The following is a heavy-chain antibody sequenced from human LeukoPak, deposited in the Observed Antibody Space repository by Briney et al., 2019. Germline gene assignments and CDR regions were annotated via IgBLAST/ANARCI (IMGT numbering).Heavy chain of an antibody. Sequence: ASVKVSRKTSGYTFTDYYLHWVRQAPGQGLEWMGWINPNSGGTSSAQKFQGRVTMTRDTSISTVYMEVSWLTSDDTAIYYCARADRLHGGPYLIGPWGQGTLVTVSS. CDR3: ARADRLHGGPYLIGP. CDR2: INPNSGGT. D-gene: IGHD2-21*01. J-gene: IGHJ5*02. CDR1: GYTFTDYY. V-gene: IGHV1-2*02.